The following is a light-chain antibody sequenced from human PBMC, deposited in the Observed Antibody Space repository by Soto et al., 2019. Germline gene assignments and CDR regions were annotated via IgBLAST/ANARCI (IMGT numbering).Light chain of an antibody. CDR1: HSISTW. J-gene: IGKJ2*01. Sequence: TCRASHSISTWLAWYQQKPGKAPNLLIYKASSLESEVPSRFSVRASGTEFILTLSTLQPADYATEYSCPYTSSFGQGTKVDIK. V-gene: IGKV1-5*03. CDR2: KAS. CDR3: CPYTSS.